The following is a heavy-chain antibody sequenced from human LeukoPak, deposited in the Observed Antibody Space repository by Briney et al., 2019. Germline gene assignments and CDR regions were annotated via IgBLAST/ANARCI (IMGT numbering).Heavy chain of an antibody. CDR3: AREGSFGGVIRFFDY. CDR2: INPSGGST. CDR1: GYTFTSYY. Sequence: ASVKVSCKASGYTFTSYYMHWVRQAPGQGLEWMGIINPSGGSTSYAQKFQGRVTMTRDTSTSTVYMELSSLRSEDTAVYYCAREGSFGGVIRFFDYWGQGTLVTVSS. V-gene: IGHV1-46*01. J-gene: IGHJ4*02. D-gene: IGHD3-16*01.